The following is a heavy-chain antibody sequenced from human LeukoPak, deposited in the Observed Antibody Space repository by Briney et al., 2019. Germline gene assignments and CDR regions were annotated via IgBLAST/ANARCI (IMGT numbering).Heavy chain of an antibody. CDR3: ASRTYYDFWSGYRGKDAFDI. V-gene: IGHV4-61*02. CDR2: TYTSGST. D-gene: IGHD3-3*01. CDR1: GGSISSGSYY. Sequence: SETLSLTCTVSGGSISSGSYYWSWIRQPAGKGLEWIGRTYTSGSTNYNPSLKSRVTISVDTSKNQFSLKLSSVTAADTAVYYCASRTYYDFWSGYRGKDAFDIWGQGTMVTVSS. J-gene: IGHJ3*02.